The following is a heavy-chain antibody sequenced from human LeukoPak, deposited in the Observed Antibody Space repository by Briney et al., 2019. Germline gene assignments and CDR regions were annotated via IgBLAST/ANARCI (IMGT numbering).Heavy chain of an antibody. CDR2: INPSGGST. V-gene: IGHV1-46*01. Sequence: GASVKVSCKASGYTFTSYYMHWVRQAPGQGLEWMGIINPSGGSTSYAQKFQGRVTMTRDTSTSTVYMELSSLRSEDTAVYYCARAPITIFGVGTFDYWGQGTLVTVSS. D-gene: IGHD3-3*01. CDR3: ARAPITIFGVGTFDY. J-gene: IGHJ4*02. CDR1: GYTFTSYY.